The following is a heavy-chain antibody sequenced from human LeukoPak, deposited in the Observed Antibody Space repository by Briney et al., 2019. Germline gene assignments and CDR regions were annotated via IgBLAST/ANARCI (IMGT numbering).Heavy chain of an antibody. CDR1: GFTFSSYS. CDR3: SKGPSSTWYYFDY. J-gene: IGHJ4*02. V-gene: IGHV3-48*01. Sequence: PGGSLRLSCAASGFTFSSYSMNWVRQAPGKGLEWVSYISSSSSTIYYADSVKGRFTISRDNAKNSLYLQMNSLRTEDTAVYYCSKGPSSTWYYFDYWGQGTLVTVSS. D-gene: IGHD6-13*01. CDR2: ISSSSSTI.